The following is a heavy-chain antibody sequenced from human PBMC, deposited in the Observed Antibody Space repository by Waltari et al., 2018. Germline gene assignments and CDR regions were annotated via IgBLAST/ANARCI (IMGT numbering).Heavy chain of an antibody. D-gene: IGHD6-19*01. CDR3: IRDLAGSRGR. Sequence: EVQLVESGGGLVQPGGSLRLSCAASGFTFSSNWMHWVRQVPGKGRLAVARMNEDGRTTTYADSVKGRFTISRDNAKSTLYLQMNTLRAEDTAVYYCIRDLAGSRGRWGQGTLVTVSS. J-gene: IGHJ4*02. CDR2: MNEDGRTT. CDR1: GFTFSSNW. V-gene: IGHV3-74*03.